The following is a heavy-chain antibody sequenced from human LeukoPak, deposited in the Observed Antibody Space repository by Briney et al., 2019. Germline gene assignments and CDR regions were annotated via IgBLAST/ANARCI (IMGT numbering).Heavy chain of an antibody. CDR1: GGSISSGGYY. J-gene: IGHJ4*02. CDR2: IYYSGST. Sequence: PSQTLSLTCTVSGGSISSGGYYWSWIRQHPGKGLEWIGYIYYSGSTSYNPSLESRVTMSVDTSKNQFSLNLSSVSAADTAVYYCARDAVRYFEWNTRPQGHYFDYWGQGTLVTVSS. CDR3: ARDAVRYFEWNTRPQGHYFDY. V-gene: IGHV4-30-4*08. D-gene: IGHD3-9*01.